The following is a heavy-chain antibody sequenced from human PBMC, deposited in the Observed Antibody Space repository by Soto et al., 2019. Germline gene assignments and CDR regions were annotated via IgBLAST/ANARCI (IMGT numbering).Heavy chain of an antibody. V-gene: IGHV3-23*01. CDR1: GFPFTSSA. J-gene: IGHJ6*02. Sequence: PWGSLRLSCAASGFPFTSSAMSWVRQSPGKGLEWVSLISISGSDTYYADSVKGRFTISRDNSKNTLFLQMNNLRVGDTAIYSCTTARPGGYCTTYLRYFRHVWGQVTPVTVSS. D-gene: IGHD2-8*01. CDR2: ISISGSDT. CDR3: TTARPGGYCTTYLRYFRHV.